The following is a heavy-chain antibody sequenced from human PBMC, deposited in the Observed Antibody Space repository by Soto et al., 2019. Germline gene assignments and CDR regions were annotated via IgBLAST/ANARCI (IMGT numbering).Heavy chain of an antibody. CDR1: GFTFNSYE. J-gene: IGHJ4*02. V-gene: IGHV3-48*03. CDR3: ARRATGGFRDILTGHYDFYFDQ. CDR2: ISSSGSTI. Sequence: EVQLVESGGGLVQPGGSLRVSCAASGFTFNSYEMNWVRQAPGKGLEWLSYISSSGSTIYYADSVKGRFTISRDNAKNSLYLEMNSLKVEDTATYYCARRATGGFRDILTGHYDFYFDQWGQGTLVTVSS. D-gene: IGHD3-9*01.